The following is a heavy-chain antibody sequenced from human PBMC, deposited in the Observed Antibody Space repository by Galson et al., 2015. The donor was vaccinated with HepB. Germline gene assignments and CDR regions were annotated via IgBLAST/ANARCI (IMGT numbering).Heavy chain of an antibody. V-gene: IGHV3-21*06. Sequence: SLRLSCAASGFNFTNYSMNWVRQAPGKGLEWVSSISSSSTYISYADSLKGRFSISRDNAKSVLYLQMDSLRDEDTAVYFCARDPEGVSHYYYYMDVWGTGTTVTVSS. D-gene: IGHD3-3*01. CDR2: ISSSSTYI. CDR3: ARDPEGVSHYYYYMDV. J-gene: IGHJ6*03. CDR1: GFNFTNYS.